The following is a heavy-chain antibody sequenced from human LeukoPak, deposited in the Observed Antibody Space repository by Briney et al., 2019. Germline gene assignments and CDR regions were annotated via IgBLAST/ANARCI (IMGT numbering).Heavy chain of an antibody. J-gene: IGHJ4*02. CDR3: ASLLGTYSRNY. V-gene: IGHV1-18*01. Sequence: GASVKVSCKASGYTFTSYGISWVRQAPGQGLEWMGWISAYNGSTNYAQKVQGRVTMTTDTSTSTAYMELRSLRSDDTAVYYCASLLGTYSRNYWGQGTLVTVSS. CDR1: GYTFTSYG. CDR2: ISAYNGST. D-gene: IGHD1-26*01.